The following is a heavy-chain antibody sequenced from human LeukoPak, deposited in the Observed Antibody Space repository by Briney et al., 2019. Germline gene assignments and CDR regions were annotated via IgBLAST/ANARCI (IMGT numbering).Heavy chain of an antibody. V-gene: IGHV3-73*01. CDR3: TRQGSTMVRGVRTNWFDP. Sequence: GGSMKLSCAPSGSSFGGSAMHWVRQVSGKGLEWVGRIRSKVNRYATAYAASVKGSFTSSRDDSKNTAYLQMNSLKTEDTAVYYCTRQGSTMVRGVRTNWFDPWGQGTLVTVSS. J-gene: IGHJ5*02. D-gene: IGHD3-10*01. CDR1: GSSFGGSA. CDR2: IRSKVNRYAT.